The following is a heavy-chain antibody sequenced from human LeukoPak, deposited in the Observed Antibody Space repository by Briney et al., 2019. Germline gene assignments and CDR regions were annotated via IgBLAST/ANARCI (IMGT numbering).Heavy chain of an antibody. CDR1: GYTFTGYY. V-gene: IGHV1-2*02. Sequence: ASVKVSCKASGYTFTGYYMHWVRQAPGQGLEWMGWINPNSGGTNYAQKFQGRVTMTRDTSISTAYMELSRLRSDDTAVYYCAREAYDYVWGSYRRLXYWGQGTLVTVSS. CDR2: INPNSGGT. CDR3: AREAYDYVWGSYRRLXY. J-gene: IGHJ4*02. D-gene: IGHD3-16*02.